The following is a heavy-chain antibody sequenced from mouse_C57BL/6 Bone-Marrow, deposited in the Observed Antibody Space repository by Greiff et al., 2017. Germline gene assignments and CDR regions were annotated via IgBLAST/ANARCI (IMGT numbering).Heavy chain of an antibody. V-gene: IGHV1-59*01. CDR3: ARGVDYYGSSYWYFDV. Sequence: QVQLQQPGAELVRPGTSVKLSCKASGYTFTSYWMHWVKQRPGQGLEWIGVIDPSDSYTNYNQKFKGKATLTVDTSSSTAYMQLSSLTSEDSAVYYCARGVDYYGSSYWYFDVWGTGTTVTVSS. CDR2: IDPSDSYT. D-gene: IGHD1-1*01. J-gene: IGHJ1*03. CDR1: GYTFTSYW.